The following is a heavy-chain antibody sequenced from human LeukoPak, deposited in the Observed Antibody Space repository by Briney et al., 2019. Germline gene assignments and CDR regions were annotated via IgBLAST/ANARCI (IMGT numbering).Heavy chain of an antibody. J-gene: IGHJ4*02. CDR1: GFTFSSYG. D-gene: IGHD6-13*01. CDR3: AKDFSYSSSWYYFDY. CDR2: IRYDGSNK. V-gene: IGHV3-30*02. Sequence: GGSLRLSCAASGFTFSSYGMHWVRQAPGKGLEWVAFIRYDGSNKYYADSVKGRFTISRDNSKNTLYLQMNSLRAEDTAVYYCAKDFSYSSSWYYFDYWGQGTLVTVSS.